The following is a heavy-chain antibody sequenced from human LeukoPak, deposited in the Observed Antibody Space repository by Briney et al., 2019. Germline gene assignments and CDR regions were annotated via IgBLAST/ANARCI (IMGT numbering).Heavy chain of an antibody. D-gene: IGHD6-19*01. Sequence: KPGGSLRLSCAASGFIFRNAWMSWVRQAPGKGLEWLGRIKSKTDGGTIDYAAPVKGRFTISRDDSKNTLYLQMNSLKTEDTAVYYCSTQYSSGWYVAFDIWGQGTMVTVSS. J-gene: IGHJ3*02. CDR3: STQYSSGWYVAFDI. V-gene: IGHV3-15*01. CDR1: GFIFRNAW. CDR2: IKSKTDGGTI.